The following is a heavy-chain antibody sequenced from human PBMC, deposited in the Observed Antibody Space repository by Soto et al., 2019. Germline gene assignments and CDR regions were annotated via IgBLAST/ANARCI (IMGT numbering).Heavy chain of an antibody. V-gene: IGHV1-8*01. J-gene: IGHJ4*02. CDR1: GYTFSNYE. CDR2: MNPNDGNT. CDR3: ARGPRESGEWLLFDY. Sequence: ASVKVSCKASGYTFSNYEINWVRQASGQGLEWMGRMNPNDGNTGYAQNLQGRVSMTRNTSISTAFMELSSLRSDDTAVYYCARGPRESGEWLLFDYWGQGALVTVSS. D-gene: IGHD3-3*01.